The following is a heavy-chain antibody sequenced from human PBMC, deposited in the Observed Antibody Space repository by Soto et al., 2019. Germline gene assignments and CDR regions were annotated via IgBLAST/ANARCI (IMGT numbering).Heavy chain of an antibody. CDR3: ATMGTPATGLYYFDY. CDR1: GGSISSGNYY. J-gene: IGHJ4*02. D-gene: IGHD5-18*01. CDR2: ISYSGST. V-gene: IGHV4-30-4*01. Sequence: QVQLQESGPGLVKPSQTLSLTCTVSGGSISSGNYYWSWIRQPPGKGLEWIGCISYSGSTYYSLSLKSRVTISVDTSKNQFSLNLSFVTAADTAVYYCATMGTPATGLYYFDYWGQGTLVTVSS.